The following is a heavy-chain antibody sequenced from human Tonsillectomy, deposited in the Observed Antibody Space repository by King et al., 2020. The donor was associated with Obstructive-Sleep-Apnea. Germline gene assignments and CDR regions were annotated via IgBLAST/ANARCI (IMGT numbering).Heavy chain of an antibody. D-gene: IGHD3-9*01. Sequence: QLVQSGAEVKKPGESLWISCSGSGYSFSSYWIGWVRQMPGRGLEWMGFIYPDDSDVKYNPSFQGQVSISADKSISTAYLQWRSLKAPDTAKYYCARRAKDYYSLTYSSTYSFDYWGQGTLVTVSS. CDR2: IYPDDSDV. J-gene: IGHJ4*02. CDR1: GYSFSSYW. V-gene: IGHV5-51*01. CDR3: ARRAKDYYSLTYSSTYSFDY.